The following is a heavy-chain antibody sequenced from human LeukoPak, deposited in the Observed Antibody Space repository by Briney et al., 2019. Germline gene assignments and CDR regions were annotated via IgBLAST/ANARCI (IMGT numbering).Heavy chain of an antibody. D-gene: IGHD3-22*01. Sequence: GGSLRLSCAASGFTFSSYAMSWVRQAPGKGLEWVSSISGSGGSTYYADSVKGRFTTSRDNSKNTLYLQMNSLRAEDTAVYYCARGSMITNYWGQGTLVTVSS. V-gene: IGHV3-23*01. J-gene: IGHJ4*02. CDR1: GFTFSSYA. CDR3: ARGSMITNY. CDR2: ISGSGGST.